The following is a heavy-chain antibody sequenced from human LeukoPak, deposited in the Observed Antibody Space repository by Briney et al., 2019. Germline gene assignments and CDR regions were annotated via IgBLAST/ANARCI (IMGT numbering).Heavy chain of an antibody. CDR1: GGSISSYY. Sequence: PSETLSLTCTVSGGSISSYYWSWIRQPPGKGLEWIGYIYYSGSTNYNPSPKSRVTISVDTSKNQFSLKLSSVTAADTAVYYCARTPVGYCSSTSCRYYYYYMDVWGKGTTVTVSS. CDR3: ARTPVGYCSSTSCRYYYYYMDV. V-gene: IGHV4-59*01. CDR2: IYYSGST. J-gene: IGHJ6*03. D-gene: IGHD2-2*01.